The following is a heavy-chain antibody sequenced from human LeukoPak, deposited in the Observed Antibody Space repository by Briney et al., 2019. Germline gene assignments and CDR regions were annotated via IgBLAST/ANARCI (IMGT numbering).Heavy chain of an antibody. CDR1: GGTFSSYA. V-gene: IGHV1-69*05. CDR3: ARDSDCGGDCYSLLN. CDR2: IIPIFGTA. J-gene: IGHJ4*02. D-gene: IGHD2-21*02. Sequence: ASVKVSCKASGGTFSSYAISWVRQAPGQGLEWMGRIIPIFGTANYAQKFQGRVTITTDESTSTAYMELSSLRSEDTAVYYCARDSDCGGDCYSLLNWGQGTLVTVSS.